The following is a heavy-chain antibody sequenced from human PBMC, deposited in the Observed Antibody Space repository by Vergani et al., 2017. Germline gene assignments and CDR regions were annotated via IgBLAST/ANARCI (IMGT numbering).Heavy chain of an antibody. J-gene: IGHJ5*02. D-gene: IGHD3/OR15-3a*01. CDR2: VYPSGTT. Sequence: QVQLHESGPGLVKPSETLSLICSVSVVSMQSGSFYWTWVRQTAQRRLEWLGRVYPSGTTNYNPSLNGRVTIFVDKSKNILSLRLNSVTAADTAVYYCARGETRTDWFDPWGQGTLVTVSS. V-gene: IGHV4-61*02. CDR1: VVSMQSGSFY. CDR3: ARGETRTDWFDP.